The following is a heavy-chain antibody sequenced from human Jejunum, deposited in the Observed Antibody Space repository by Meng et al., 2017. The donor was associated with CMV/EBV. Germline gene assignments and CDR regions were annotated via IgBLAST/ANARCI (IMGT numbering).Heavy chain of an antibody. CDR1: GFTFSNDW. D-gene: IGHD3-10*01. CDR3: ARGFGIGS. V-gene: IGHV3-7*04. CDR2: IKQDGSET. J-gene: IGHJ4*02. Sequence: EVLVVEFGGGLVHPGGSLRLSCVASGFTFSNDWMTWVRQAPGKGLEWVANIKQDGSETYYVDSVKGRFTISRDNGKNSLYLQMNNLRAEDTGVYYCARGFGIGSWGQGTLVTVSS.